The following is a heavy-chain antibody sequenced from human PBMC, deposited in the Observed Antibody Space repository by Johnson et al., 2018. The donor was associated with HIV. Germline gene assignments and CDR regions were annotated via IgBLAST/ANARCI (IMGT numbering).Heavy chain of an antibody. CDR1: GFTFSSYW. Sequence: VQLVESGGGLVQPGGSLRLSCAASGFTFSSYWMSWVRQAPGKGLEWVANIKQDGSEKYYVDSVKGRFSISRDNAKNSLDLQMNSLRAEDTAVYYCARSQTMIVDGADAFDIWGQGTMVTVSS. D-gene: IGHD3-22*01. J-gene: IGHJ3*02. V-gene: IGHV3-7*05. CDR3: ARSQTMIVDGADAFDI. CDR2: IKQDGSEK.